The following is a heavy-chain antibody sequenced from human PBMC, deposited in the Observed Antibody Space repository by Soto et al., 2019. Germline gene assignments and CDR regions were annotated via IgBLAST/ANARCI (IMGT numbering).Heavy chain of an antibody. Sequence: EVQLLESGGALVQPGGSLRLSCATSGFTFSHYAMSWLRQAPGQGLEWVSGISGGGGSTYYADSVKGRFTISRDHSMNTLFRQLNSPRAKDSAVYYSANSPTRWFGDIKSINGMDLWGQGTTVTVSS. CDR3: ANSPTRWFGDIKSINGMDL. V-gene: IGHV3-23*01. D-gene: IGHD3-10*01. CDR1: GFTFSHYA. CDR2: ISGGGGST. J-gene: IGHJ6*02.